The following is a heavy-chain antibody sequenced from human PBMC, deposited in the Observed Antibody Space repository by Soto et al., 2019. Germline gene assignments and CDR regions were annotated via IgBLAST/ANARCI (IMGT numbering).Heavy chain of an antibody. CDR3: DRRRIEGAFGY. CDR2: IYWDDDT. D-gene: IGHD2-15*01. Sequence: QITLKESGPTLVKPTQTLTLTCTFSGFSLSPSGVGVGWIRQPPGKALEWLALIYWDDDTRYSPSLKSRLTSTKDTSQLQVVLTMTSVDSVDAAAYYCDRRRIEGAFGYWGQGTLVTVSS. CDR1: GFSLSPSGVG. V-gene: IGHV2-5*02. J-gene: IGHJ4*02.